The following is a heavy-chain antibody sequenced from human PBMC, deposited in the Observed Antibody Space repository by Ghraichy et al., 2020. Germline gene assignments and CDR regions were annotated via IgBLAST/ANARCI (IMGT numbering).Heavy chain of an antibody. V-gene: IGHV1-46*01. J-gene: IGHJ3*02. CDR3: AGECRRGARCYSVDAFEM. D-gene: IGHD2-15*01. CDR1: GYAFSTYD. Sequence: ASVKVSCKASGYAFSTYDIHWMRQGPGQGLEWLGIINPSGGTTIYAQKFRGRVTFTGDTSASTVYMELTSLISEDTAVYYCAGECRRGARCYSVDAFEMLGQGTMVTVSS. CDR2: INPSGGTT.